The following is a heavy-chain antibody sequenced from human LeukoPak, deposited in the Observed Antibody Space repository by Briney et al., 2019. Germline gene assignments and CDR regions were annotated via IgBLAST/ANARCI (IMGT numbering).Heavy chain of an antibody. V-gene: IGHV4-4*07. CDR2: IYTSGST. D-gene: IGHD1-7*01. J-gene: IGHJ4*02. CDR3: ARVGRYNWNFFDY. CDR1: GGSISSYY. Sequence: SETLSLTCTVSGGSISSYYCSWIRQPAGKGLEWIGRIYTSGSTNYNPSLKSRVTMSVDTSKNQLSLKLSSATAADTAVYYCARVGRYNWNFFDYWGQGTLVTVSS.